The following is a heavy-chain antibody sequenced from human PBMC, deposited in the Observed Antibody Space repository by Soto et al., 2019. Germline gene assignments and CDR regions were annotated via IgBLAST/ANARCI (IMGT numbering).Heavy chain of an antibody. V-gene: IGHV1-69*12. CDR2: IIPIFGTA. CDR3: AKNPENYYYGMDV. J-gene: IGHJ6*02. CDR1: GGTFSSYA. Sequence: QVQLVQSGAEVKKPGSSVKVSCKSSGGTFSSYAISWVRQAPGQGLEWMGGIIPIFGTADYAQKFQGRVTITEDESTSTAYVELSSLRSEDTAVYYCAKNPENYYYGMDVWGQGTTVTVSS.